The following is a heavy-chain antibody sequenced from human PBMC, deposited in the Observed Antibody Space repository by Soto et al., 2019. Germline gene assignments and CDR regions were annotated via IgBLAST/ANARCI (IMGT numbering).Heavy chain of an antibody. CDR1: GFTFSVHY. V-gene: IGHV3-72*01. CDR3: VGDSGSGFYFHN. CDR2: IRNRPNSYTL. Sequence: VGSLMLSCAAFGFTFSVHYMDWVRRAPGKGLERVCRIRNRPNSYTLQYSASVKRRFAVLRDDSVILVCLQTNDLITEDAAVYYCVGDSGSGFYFHNWRQGAKVT. D-gene: IGHD6-25*01. J-gene: IGHJ4*02.